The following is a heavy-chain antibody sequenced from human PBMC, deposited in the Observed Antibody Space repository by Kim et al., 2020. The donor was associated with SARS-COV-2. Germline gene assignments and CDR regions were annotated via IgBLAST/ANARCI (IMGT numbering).Heavy chain of an antibody. V-gene: IGHV1-8*02. J-gene: IGHJ5*01. D-gene: IGHD6-19*01. CDR1: GYFFNTYD. CDR2: VTPSTGNT. CDR3: ARTTTGWPNWFDS. Sequence: ASVKVSCMASGYFFNTYDINWVRQASGQGLELLGWVTPSTGNTGYAQKFQGRVTVTRDTSIRTAYMELSNLRYEDTAVYYCARTTTGWPNWFDSWGQGTLVTVSS.